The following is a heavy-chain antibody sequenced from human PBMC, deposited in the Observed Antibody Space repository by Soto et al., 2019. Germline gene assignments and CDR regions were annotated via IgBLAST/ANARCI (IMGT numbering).Heavy chain of an antibody. CDR1: GFTFDDYA. Sequence: EVQLVESGGGLVQPGRSLRLSCAASGFTFDDYAMHWVRQAPGKGLEWVSGISWNSGSIGYADSVKGRFTISRDNAKNSLYLQMNSLRAEDTALYYCASMANDIVVVVAATPIYYYYGMDVWGQGTTVTVSS. CDR2: ISWNSGSI. D-gene: IGHD2-15*01. CDR3: ASMANDIVVVVAATPIYYYYGMDV. J-gene: IGHJ6*02. V-gene: IGHV3-9*01.